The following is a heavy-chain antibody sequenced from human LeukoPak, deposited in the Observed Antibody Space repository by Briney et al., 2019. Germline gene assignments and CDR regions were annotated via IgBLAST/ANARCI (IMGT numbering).Heavy chain of an antibody. CDR1: GFTFSNYA. J-gene: IGHJ4*02. CDR2: ISGSGGST. Sequence: GGSLRLSCAASGFTFSNYAMSWVRQAPGKGLEWVSAISGSGGSTYYADSVKGRFTISRDNSKNTLYLQMNSLRAEDTAVYYCAKKRHYYDSSGYYFDYWGQGTLVTVSS. CDR3: AKKRHYYDSSGYYFDY. V-gene: IGHV3-23*01. D-gene: IGHD3-22*01.